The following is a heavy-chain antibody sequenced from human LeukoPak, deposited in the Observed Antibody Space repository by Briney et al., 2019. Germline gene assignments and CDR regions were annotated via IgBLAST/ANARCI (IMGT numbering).Heavy chain of an antibody. Sequence: GGSLRLSCAGSGFTFSSYDMNWVRQAPGQGLEWVAFIQFDGSDKYYSDSVKGRFTISRDNSKNAVYLQMNSLRIEDSAVYYCARDGEPNIYYYYMDVWGKGTTVAISS. J-gene: IGHJ6*03. CDR1: GFTFSSYD. D-gene: IGHD1-14*01. CDR3: ARDGEPNIYYYYMDV. CDR2: IQFDGSDK. V-gene: IGHV3-30*02.